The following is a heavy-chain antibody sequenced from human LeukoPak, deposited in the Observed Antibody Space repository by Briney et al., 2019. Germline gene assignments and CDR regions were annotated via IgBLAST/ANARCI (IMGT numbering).Heavy chain of an antibody. J-gene: IGHJ3*02. D-gene: IGHD6-6*01. CDR3: ARAIAARPHDAFDI. Sequence: GGSLRLSCAASGFTFSSYSMNWVRQAPEKGLEWVSSISSSSSYIYYADSVKGRFTISRDNAKNSLYLQMNSLRAEDTAVYYCARAIAARPHDAFDIWGQGTTVTVSS. V-gene: IGHV3-21*01. CDR2: ISSSSSYI. CDR1: GFTFSSYS.